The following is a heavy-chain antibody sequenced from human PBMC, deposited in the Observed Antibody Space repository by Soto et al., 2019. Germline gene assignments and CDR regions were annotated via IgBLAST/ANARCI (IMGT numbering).Heavy chain of an antibody. Sequence: GGSLRLSCAASGFTFSSYAMSWVRQAPGKGLEWVSAISGSGGTTYYLDSVKGRFTISRDNSKNTVYLQMNDLRVEDAAEYFCAKDSWAIFGVPAGEYYAMDVWGQGTTVTVSS. CDR2: ISGSGGTT. CDR3: AKDSWAIFGVPAGEYYAMDV. V-gene: IGHV3-23*01. CDR1: GFTFSSYA. J-gene: IGHJ6*02. D-gene: IGHD3-3*01.